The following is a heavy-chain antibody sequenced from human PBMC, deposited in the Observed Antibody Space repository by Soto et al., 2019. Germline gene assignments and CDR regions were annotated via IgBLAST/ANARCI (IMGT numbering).Heavy chain of an antibody. CDR2: TYYRSKWYN. CDR3: ARLIGNSWLDS. J-gene: IGHJ5*01. CDR1: GDSVSTNSAT. Sequence: QVQLQQSGPGLVKPSQTLSLTCAISGDSVSTNSATWDWIRQSPSRGLEWLGRTYYRSKWYNDYALSLKVRXTXNXYTSNNQLSLQLDSVTPDDTAVYYCARLIGNSWLDSWGQGTLVTVSS. D-gene: IGHD2-8*01. V-gene: IGHV6-1*01.